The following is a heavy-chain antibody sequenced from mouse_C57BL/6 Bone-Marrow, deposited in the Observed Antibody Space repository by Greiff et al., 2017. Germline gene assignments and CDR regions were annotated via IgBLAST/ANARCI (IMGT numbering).Heavy chain of an antibody. D-gene: IGHD1-1*01. V-gene: IGHV14-4*01. Sequence: VQLQQSGAELVRPGASVKLSCTASGFNIQDDYMHWVKQRPEQGLEWIGWIDPENGDTEYASKFQGKATITADTSSNTANLQLSSLTSEDTAVYYCTTLTTVVDYAMDYWGQGTSVTVSS. CDR2: IDPENGDT. J-gene: IGHJ4*01. CDR3: TTLTTVVDYAMDY. CDR1: GFNIQDDY.